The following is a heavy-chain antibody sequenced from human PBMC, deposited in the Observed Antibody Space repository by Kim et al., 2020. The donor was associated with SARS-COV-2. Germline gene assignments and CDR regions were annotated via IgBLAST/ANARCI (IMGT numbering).Heavy chain of an antibody. Sequence: GTTYYNPSLKSRVTLSVDTSKNQFSLKLSSVTAADTAVYYCARDSSWFDPWGQGTLVTVSS. CDR2: GTT. J-gene: IGHJ5*02. V-gene: IGHV4-31*02. CDR3: ARDSSWFDP.